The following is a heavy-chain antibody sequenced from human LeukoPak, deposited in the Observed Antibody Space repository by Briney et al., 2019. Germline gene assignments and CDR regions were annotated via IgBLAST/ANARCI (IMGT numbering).Heavy chain of an antibody. Sequence: SVKVSCKTSGGTFNNSAISWVRQAPGQGLEWLGGIMPLFGTAGYAQKFQGRVTITKDESTRTVYLELTSLISDDTAVYYCPRDVHGDYGSGWFDPWGQGTLVSVSS. CDR3: PRDVHGDYGSGWFDP. V-gene: IGHV1-69*05. CDR2: IMPLFGTA. D-gene: IGHD4-17*01. CDR1: GGTFNNSA. J-gene: IGHJ5*02.